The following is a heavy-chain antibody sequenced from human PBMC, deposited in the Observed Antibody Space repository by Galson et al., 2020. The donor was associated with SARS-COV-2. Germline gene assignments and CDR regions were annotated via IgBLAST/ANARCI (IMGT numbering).Heavy chain of an antibody. CDR3: ARVPMGSGWCED. D-gene: IGHD6-19*01. Sequence: GESLKISCAASGFTVSGSYMNWVRQAPGKGLEWVSAIYSGGSTYYADSVQGRFTISRDNSKNTLYLQMNSPGADGTAVYYCARVPMGSGWCEDWGQGTLVTVSS. CDR2: IYSGGST. CDR1: GFTVSGSY. V-gene: IGHV3-53*01. J-gene: IGHJ4*02.